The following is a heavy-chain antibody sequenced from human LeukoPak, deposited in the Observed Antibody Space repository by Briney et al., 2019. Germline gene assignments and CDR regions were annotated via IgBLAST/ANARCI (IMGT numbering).Heavy chain of an antibody. V-gene: IGHV1-18*01. CDR1: GGTFSSYA. D-gene: IGHD1-26*01. J-gene: IGHJ4*02. Sequence: GASVKVSCKASGGTFSSYAISWVRQAPGQGLEWMGRISAYNGNTNYAQKLQGRVTMTTDISTSTAYMELRSLRSDDTAVYYCARLGDPVGATPKGMGYFDYWGQGTLVTVSS. CDR3: ARLGDPVGATPKGMGYFDY. CDR2: ISAYNGNT.